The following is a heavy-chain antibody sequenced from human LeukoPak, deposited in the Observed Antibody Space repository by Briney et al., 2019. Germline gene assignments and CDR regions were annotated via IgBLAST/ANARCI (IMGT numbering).Heavy chain of an antibody. V-gene: IGHV4-34*01. D-gene: IGHD4-11*01. CDR1: GGSFSGYY. CDR2: INHSGST. Sequence: SETLSLTCAVYGGSFSGYYWSWIRQPPGKGLEWIGEINHSGSTNYNPSLKSRVTISVDTSKKQFSLQLNSVTPEDTAVYYCARSYDYSWVYYYYGMDVWGQGTTVTVSS. CDR3: ARSYDYSWVYYYYGMDV. J-gene: IGHJ6*02.